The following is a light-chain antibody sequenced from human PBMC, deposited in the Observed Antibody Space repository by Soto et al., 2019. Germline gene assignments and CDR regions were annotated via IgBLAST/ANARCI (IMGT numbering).Light chain of an antibody. CDR1: SSNIGTDY. V-gene: IGLV2-14*01. CDR2: EVS. CDR3: RSYTTTRTLYV. J-gene: IGLJ1*01. Sequence: QSVLTQPPSVSAAPGQTVTISCSGSSSNIGTDYVSWYQQLPGKAPKLMISEVSGRPSGVSHRFSGSKSGNTASLNVSGLQAEEDPDYSCRSYTTTRTLYVFGSGTKVTVL.